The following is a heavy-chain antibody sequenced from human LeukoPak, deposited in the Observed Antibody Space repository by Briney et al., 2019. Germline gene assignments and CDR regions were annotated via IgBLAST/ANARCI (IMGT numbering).Heavy chain of an antibody. J-gene: IGHJ3*02. D-gene: IGHD3-22*01. V-gene: IGHV4-34*01. CDR1: GGSFSGYY. Sequence: SETLSLTCAVYGGSFSGYYWSWIRQPPGKGLEWIGEINHSGSTNYNPSLKGRVTISVETSKNQFSLKLSSVTAADTAVYYCARGLDYYDSSGYSNDAFDIWGQGTMVTVSS. CDR3: ARGLDYYDSSGYSNDAFDI. CDR2: INHSGST.